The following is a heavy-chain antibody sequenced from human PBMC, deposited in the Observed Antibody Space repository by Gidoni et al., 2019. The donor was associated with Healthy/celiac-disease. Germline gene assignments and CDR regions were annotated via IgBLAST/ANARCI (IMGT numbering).Heavy chain of an antibody. CDR1: GFTFSSYW. CDR2: INSDGSST. J-gene: IGHJ2*01. D-gene: IGHD1-26*01. Sequence: EVQLVESGGGLVQPGGSLRLSCAASGFTFSSYWMHWVRQAPGKGLVWVSRINSDGSSTSYADSVKGRVTISRDNAKNTLYLQMNSLRAEDTAVYYCARLGAYPQWYFDLWGRGTLVTVSS. V-gene: IGHV3-74*01. CDR3: ARLGAYPQWYFDL.